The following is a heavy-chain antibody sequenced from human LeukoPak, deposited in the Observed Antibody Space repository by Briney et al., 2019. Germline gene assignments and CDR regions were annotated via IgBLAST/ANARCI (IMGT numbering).Heavy chain of an antibody. D-gene: IGHD3-3*01. CDR3: AKETVTIFGVVKGALDY. CDR1: GFTFSSYG. Sequence: GRSLRLSRAASGFTFSSYGMHWVRQAPGKGLEWVAFIRYDGSNKYYADSVKGRFTISRDNSKNTLYLQMNSLRAEDTAVYYCAKETVTIFGVVKGALDYWGQGTLVTVSS. CDR2: IRYDGSNK. V-gene: IGHV3-30*02. J-gene: IGHJ4*02.